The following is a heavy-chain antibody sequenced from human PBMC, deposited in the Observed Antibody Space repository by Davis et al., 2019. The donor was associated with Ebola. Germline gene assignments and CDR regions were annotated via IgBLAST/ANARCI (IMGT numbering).Heavy chain of an antibody. CDR1: GGSISSYY. J-gene: IGHJ6*02. CDR2: INHSGST. D-gene: IGHD5-18*01. V-gene: IGHV4-34*01. CDR3: ARGHTYGSMVYGMDV. Sequence: SETLSLTCTVSGGSISSYYWSWIRQPPGKGLEWIGEINHSGSTNYNPSLKSRVTISVDTSKNQFSLKLSSVTAADTAVYYCARGHTYGSMVYGMDVWGQGTTVTVSS.